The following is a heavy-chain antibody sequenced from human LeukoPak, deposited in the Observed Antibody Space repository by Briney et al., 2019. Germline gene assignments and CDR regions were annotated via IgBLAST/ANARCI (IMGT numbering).Heavy chain of an antibody. CDR2: ISSISSYT. Sequence: GGSLXLSCAASGFTFSSYNMNWVRQAPGKGLEWVSSISSISSYTYYADSMRGRFTISRDNAKNSLYLQMNSLRAEDTAVYYCAKDSIIYGGGDGYYFDYWGQGTLVTVSS. D-gene: IGHD2-21*02. V-gene: IGHV3-21*01. CDR3: AKDSIIYGGGDGYYFDY. J-gene: IGHJ4*02. CDR1: GFTFSSYN.